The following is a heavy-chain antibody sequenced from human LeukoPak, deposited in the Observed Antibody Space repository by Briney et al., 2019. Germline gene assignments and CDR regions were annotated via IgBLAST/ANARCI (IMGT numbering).Heavy chain of an antibody. CDR2: ISYDGGNK. D-gene: IGHD1-26*01. J-gene: IGHJ5*02. CDR1: GFTFSSYA. Sequence: GGSLRLSCAASGFTFSSYAMHWVRQAPGKGLEWVAVISYDGGNKYYADSVKGRFTISRDNSKNTLYLQMNSLRAEDTAVYYCARGGPGIVGATNNWFDPWGQGTLVTVSS. CDR3: ARGGPGIVGATNNWFDP. V-gene: IGHV3-30-3*01.